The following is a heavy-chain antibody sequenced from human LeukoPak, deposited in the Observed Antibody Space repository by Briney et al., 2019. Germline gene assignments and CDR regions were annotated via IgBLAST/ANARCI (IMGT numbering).Heavy chain of an antibody. CDR3: ARGNYGDIDY. V-gene: IGHV4-38-2*01. Sequence: SETLSLTCAVSGYSISSGYYWGWIRQPPGKGLEWIGSIYHSGSTYYNPSLKSRVTTSVDTSKNQFSLKLSSVTAADTAVYYCARGNYGDIDYWGQGTLVTVSS. J-gene: IGHJ4*02. CDR2: IYHSGST. CDR1: GYSISSGYY. D-gene: IGHD4-17*01.